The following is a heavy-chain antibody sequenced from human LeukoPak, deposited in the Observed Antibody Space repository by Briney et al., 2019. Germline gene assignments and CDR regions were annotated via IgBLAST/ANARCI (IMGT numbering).Heavy chain of an antibody. Sequence: SETLSLTCTVSGGSLSGLHWSWLRQPPGKGLEWIGYISYSGNTNYNPSLKSRVTISVETSKNQFSLNLNSMTAADTAIYYCAKGDGYNPSWGQGTLVTVSS. CDR1: GGSLSGLH. J-gene: IGHJ5*02. D-gene: IGHD5-24*01. CDR2: ISYSGNT. V-gene: IGHV4-59*11. CDR3: AKGDGYNPS.